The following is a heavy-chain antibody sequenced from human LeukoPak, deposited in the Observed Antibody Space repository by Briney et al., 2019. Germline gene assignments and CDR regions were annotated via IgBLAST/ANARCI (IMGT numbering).Heavy chain of an antibody. CDR1: GVSISSSNSY. V-gene: IGHV4-39*02. J-gene: IGHJ6*03. D-gene: IGHD3-3*01. CDR2: IYYSGNT. CDR3: ARDHQGTYFDFWSGSKANNYYYMDV. Sequence: SETLSLTCTVSGVSISSSNSYWGWIRQPPGKGLEWIGSIYYSGNTYYNASLKSQVSISIDTSKNQFSLRLTSVTAADTAVYYCARDHQGTYFDFWSGSKANNYYYMDVWGKGTTVTVSS.